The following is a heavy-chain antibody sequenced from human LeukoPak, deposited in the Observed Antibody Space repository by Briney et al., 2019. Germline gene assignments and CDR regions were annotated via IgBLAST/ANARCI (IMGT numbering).Heavy chain of an antibody. D-gene: IGHD2-2*01. CDR3: ARVLVVPTSADYLDY. Sequence: PGGSLRLSCAVSGFTVGSNYMSWVRQAPGKGLEWLSVIYPGGDTYYLESVKGRFTISRDNPKNTLYLQMNSLRVEDTAMYYCARVLVVPTSADYLDYWGQGTLVSVSS. CDR2: IYPGGDT. CDR1: GFTVGSNY. J-gene: IGHJ4*02. V-gene: IGHV3-53*01.